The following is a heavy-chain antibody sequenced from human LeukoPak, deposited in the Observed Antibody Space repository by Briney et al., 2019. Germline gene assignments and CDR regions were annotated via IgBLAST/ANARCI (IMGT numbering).Heavy chain of an antibody. CDR2: VHHSGST. J-gene: IGHJ5*02. V-gene: IGHV4-34*01. CDR1: GGSFSDYF. Sequence: SETLSLTCAVCGGSFSDYFWSWFRQPPGRGLEWIGEVHHSGSTNYNPSLKSRVVISVDTSKTQFYLRLNSVSAAETAMYSGSADYTRSFRSWGQGTLVTVSS. CDR3: SADYTRSFRS. D-gene: IGHD4/OR15-4a*01.